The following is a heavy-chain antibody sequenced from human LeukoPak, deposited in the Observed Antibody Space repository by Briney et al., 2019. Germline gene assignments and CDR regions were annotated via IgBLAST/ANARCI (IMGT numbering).Heavy chain of an antibody. CDR3: AKLRLDDAFDI. J-gene: IGHJ3*02. CDR1: GFTFSSYG. Sequence: GGSLRLSCAASGFTFSSYGIHWVRQAPGKGLEWVAFIRSDGNNKHYADSVKGRFTISRDNPKNTLYLQMNSLRPEDTAVYYCAKLRLDDAFDIWGQGTMVIVSS. D-gene: IGHD3-3*01. CDR2: IRSDGNNK. V-gene: IGHV3-30*02.